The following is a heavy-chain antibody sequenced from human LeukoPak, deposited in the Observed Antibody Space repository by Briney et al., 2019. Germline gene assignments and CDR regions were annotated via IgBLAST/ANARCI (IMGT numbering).Heavy chain of an antibody. D-gene: IGHD6-6*01. Sequence: PGGSLRLSCVASGFTFSSYSMNWVRQAPGKGLEWVSFISSSSSTTYYAESVKGRFTISRDNAKNSLYLQMNSLRDEDTAVYCCARDYRSSSGIGFDYWGQGTLVTVSS. V-gene: IGHV3-48*02. CDR1: GFTFSSYS. CDR3: ARDYRSSSGIGFDY. CDR2: ISSSSSTT. J-gene: IGHJ4*02.